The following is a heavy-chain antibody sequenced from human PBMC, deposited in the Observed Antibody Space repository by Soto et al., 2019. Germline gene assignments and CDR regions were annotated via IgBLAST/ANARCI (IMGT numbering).Heavy chain of an antibody. CDR1: GFTFSSYA. Sequence: GGSLRLSCAASGFTFSSYAMNWVRPAPGNRLDCVSAISGRGVSTYSADSVKGRFTISRDNAKNTLYLQMNRMRSEDTAVYYWAKRTAYYDFWSGYLDYWGQGTLVTVSS. J-gene: IGHJ4*02. CDR2: ISGRGVST. D-gene: IGHD3-3*01. CDR3: AKRTAYYDFWSGYLDY. V-gene: IGHV3-23*01.